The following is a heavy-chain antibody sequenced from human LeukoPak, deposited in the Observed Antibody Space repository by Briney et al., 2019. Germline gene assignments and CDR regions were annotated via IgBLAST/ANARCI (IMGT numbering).Heavy chain of an antibody. CDR1: GLTFSTYW. CDR3: ARHIDWSFDY. J-gene: IGHJ4*02. CDR2: IQDSGGAK. D-gene: IGHD3-9*01. V-gene: IGHV3-7*01. Sequence: PGGSLRLSCAASGLTFSTYWMSWVRQAPGKGLEWVANIQDSGGAKHYVDSVRGRFTISRDNAKNSLHLQMNSLRAEDTAVYYCARHIDWSFDYWGQGALVTVSS.